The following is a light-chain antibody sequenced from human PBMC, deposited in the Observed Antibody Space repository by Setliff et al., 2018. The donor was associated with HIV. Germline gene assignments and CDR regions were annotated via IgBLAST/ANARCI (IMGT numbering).Light chain of an antibody. Sequence: QPALTQPASVSGSPGQSITISCTGTSSDIGGYNYVSWYQQHPGKAPKLMIYDVNNRPSGVSTRFSGSKSGNTASLTISGLQAEDEADYYCCAYASTSTLVFGGGTKVTVL. CDR3: CAYASTSTLV. CDR1: SSDIGGYNY. CDR2: DVN. J-gene: IGLJ3*02. V-gene: IGLV2-14*03.